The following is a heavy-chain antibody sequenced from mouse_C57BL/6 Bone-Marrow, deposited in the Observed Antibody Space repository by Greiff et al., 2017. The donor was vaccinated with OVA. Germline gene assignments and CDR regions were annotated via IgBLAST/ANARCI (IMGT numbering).Heavy chain of an antibody. CDR3: ARDDYDPYWDFEV. D-gene: IGHD2-4*01. CDR1: GFTFSDYY. CDR2: INYDGSST. V-gene: IGHV5-16*01. J-gene: IGHJ1*03. Sequence: EVQRVESEGGLVQPGSSMKLSCTASGFTFSDYYMAWVRQVPEKGLEWVANINYDGSSTYYLDSLKSRFIISRDNAKNILYLQMSSLKSEDTATYFCARDDYDPYWDFEVWGTGTTVTVSS.